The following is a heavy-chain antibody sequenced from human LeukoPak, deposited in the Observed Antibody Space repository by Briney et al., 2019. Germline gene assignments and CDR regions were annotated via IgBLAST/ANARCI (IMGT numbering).Heavy chain of an antibody. CDR2: INHSGST. CDR1: GGSFSGYY. V-gene: IGHV4-34*01. Sequence: PSETLSLTCAVYGGSFSGYYWSWIRQPPGKGREWIGEINHSGSTNYNPSLKSRVTISVDTSKNQFSLKLSSVTAADTAVCYCARAYYDFWGGYQFDYWGQGTLVTVSS. CDR3: ARAYYDFWGGYQFDY. J-gene: IGHJ4*02. D-gene: IGHD3-3*01.